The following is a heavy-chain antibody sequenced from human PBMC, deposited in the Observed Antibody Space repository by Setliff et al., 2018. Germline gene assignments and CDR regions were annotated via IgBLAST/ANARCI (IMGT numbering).Heavy chain of an antibody. CDR2: ISSSSSTI. D-gene: IGHD3-22*01. Sequence: GGSLRLSCAASGFTFSIYGMNWVRQAPGEGLEWVSYISSSSSTIYYADSVKGRFTISRDNAGDSLYLQMNSLRAEDTAVYYCARDRISRYYDSGAHAFDIWGQGTMVTVSS. CDR3: ARDRISRYYDSGAHAFDI. V-gene: IGHV3-48*01. CDR1: GFTFSIYG. J-gene: IGHJ3*02.